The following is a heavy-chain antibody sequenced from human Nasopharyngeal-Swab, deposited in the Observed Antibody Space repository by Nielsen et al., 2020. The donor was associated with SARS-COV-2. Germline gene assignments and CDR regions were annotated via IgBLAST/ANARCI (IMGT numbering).Heavy chain of an antibody. Sequence: GESLKISCAASGFTFSRSALTWVRQAPGKGLEWVSAIGVSGTMTYYADFVRGRFTISRDNSKNTLYLQMNGLRAEDTAVYYCARGSSRGMFDYWGQGTLVTVSS. CDR3: ARGSSRGMFDY. J-gene: IGHJ4*02. V-gene: IGHV3-23*01. D-gene: IGHD6-13*01. CDR2: IGVSGTMT. CDR1: GFTFSRSA.